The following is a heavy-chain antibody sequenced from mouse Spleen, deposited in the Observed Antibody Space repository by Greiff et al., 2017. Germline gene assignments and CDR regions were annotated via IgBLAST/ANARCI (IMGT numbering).Heavy chain of an antibody. J-gene: IGHJ2*01. Sequence: VQLQQPGAELVRPGTSVKLSCKASGYTFTSYWMHWVKQRPGQGLEWIGVIDPSDSYTNYNQKFKGKATLTVDTSSSTAYMQLSSLTSEDSAVYYCARWGMGYWGQGTTLTVSS. V-gene: IGHV1-59*01. D-gene: IGHD2-3*01. CDR1: GYTFTSYW. CDR3: ARWGMGY. CDR2: IDPSDSYT.